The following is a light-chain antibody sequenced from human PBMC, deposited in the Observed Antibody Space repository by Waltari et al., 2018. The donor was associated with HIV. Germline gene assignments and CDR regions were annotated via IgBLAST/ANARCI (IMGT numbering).Light chain of an antibody. J-gene: IGLJ2*01. V-gene: IGLV2-8*01. Sequence: QSALTQPPSASGSPGQSVTISCTGTSSDVGGYDYVSWYQQHPGKAPKLMIYEVSTRPSGVPARFFGSKSGNTASLTVSGLQAEDEADYYCSSYAGSNNVIFGGGTKLTVL. CDR1: SSDVGGYDY. CDR2: EVS. CDR3: SSYAGSNNVI.